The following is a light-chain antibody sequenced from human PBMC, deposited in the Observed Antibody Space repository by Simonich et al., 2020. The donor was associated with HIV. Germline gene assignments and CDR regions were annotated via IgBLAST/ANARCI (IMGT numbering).Light chain of an antibody. CDR3: QQYNNWPSPFT. CDR2: AAS. CDR1: RNVASN. Sequence: EIVLTQSPATLSLSPGERATLSCRASRNVASNLAWYQQKPGQAPRLLLYAASSRATGIPARFSGSGFGTEFTLTISSIQSEDFAVYSCQQYNNWPSPFTFGPGTKVDIK. V-gene: IGKV3-15*01. J-gene: IGKJ3*01.